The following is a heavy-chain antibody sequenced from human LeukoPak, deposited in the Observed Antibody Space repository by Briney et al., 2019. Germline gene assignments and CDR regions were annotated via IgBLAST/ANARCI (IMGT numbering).Heavy chain of an antibody. V-gene: IGHV4-59*08. J-gene: IGHJ4*02. CDR3: ARHEAATKIFDY. CDR1: GGSISGYY. Sequence: SETLSLTCTVSGGSISGYYWSWIRHPPGKGLEGIGEIYSSGSNKDNHSLKSRLTISVDTSNNQFSLRLTSVTAADTAVYYCARHEAATKIFDYWGQGTLVTVSS. D-gene: IGHD2-15*01. CDR2: IYSSGSN.